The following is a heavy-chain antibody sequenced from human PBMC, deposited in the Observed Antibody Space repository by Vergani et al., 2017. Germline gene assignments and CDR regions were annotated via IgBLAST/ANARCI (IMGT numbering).Heavy chain of an antibody. J-gene: IGHJ6*02. CDR1: GYSFTSYW. V-gene: IGHV5-10-1*01. CDR3: ARQVAVTGKWWGPYYYYGMDV. D-gene: IGHD6-19*01. Sequence: ELHLVQSGAELKKPGASLRISCKGSGYSFTSYWISWVCQMLGKGLEWMGKIDPSDSSTNYSTSFQGHVTISADKSISTASLQWRSLKASDTAMYYCARQVAVTGKWWGPYYYYGMDVWGQGTTVTVSS. CDR2: IDPSDSST.